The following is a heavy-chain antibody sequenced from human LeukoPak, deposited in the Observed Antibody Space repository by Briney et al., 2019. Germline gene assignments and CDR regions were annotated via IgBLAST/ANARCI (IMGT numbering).Heavy chain of an antibody. CDR3: ARAAAAVNWFDP. CDR1: GFTFSSYS. D-gene: IGHD6-13*01. Sequence: KTGGSLRLSCAASGFTFSSYSMNWVRQAPGKGLEWVSSISSSSSYIYYADSVKGRFTISRDNAKNSLYLQMNSLRAEDTAVYYCARAAAAVNWFDPWGQGTLVTVSS. CDR2: ISSSSSYI. J-gene: IGHJ5*02. V-gene: IGHV3-21*01.